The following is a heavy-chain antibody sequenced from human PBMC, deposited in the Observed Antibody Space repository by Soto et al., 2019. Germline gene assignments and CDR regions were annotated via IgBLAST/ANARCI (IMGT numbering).Heavy chain of an antibody. V-gene: IGHV4-34*01. CDR2: INHSGST. D-gene: IGHD5-18*01. J-gene: IGHJ4*02. Sequence: TSETLSLTCAVYGGSFSGYYWSWIRQPPGKGLEWIGEINHSGSTNYNPSLKSRVTISVDTSKNQFSLKLSSVTAADTAVYYCARRTQIGYSYGFYSYWGQGTLVTVSS. CDR3: ARRTQIGYSYGFYSY. CDR1: GGSFSGYY.